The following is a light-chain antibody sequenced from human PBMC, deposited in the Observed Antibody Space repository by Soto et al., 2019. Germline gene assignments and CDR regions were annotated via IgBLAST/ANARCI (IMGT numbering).Light chain of an antibody. CDR3: SAYRRGIIV. J-gene: IGLJ2*01. Sequence: QSALTQPASVSGSHGQSITISCTGTNNDVGGHMYVSWYQHQAGKVPKLIIYEIDNRPSGVSDRFSGSKSGNTASLTISGLQAEDEAAYYCSAYRRGIIVFGGGTNLTVL. CDR1: NNDVGGHMY. V-gene: IGLV2-14*01. CDR2: EID.